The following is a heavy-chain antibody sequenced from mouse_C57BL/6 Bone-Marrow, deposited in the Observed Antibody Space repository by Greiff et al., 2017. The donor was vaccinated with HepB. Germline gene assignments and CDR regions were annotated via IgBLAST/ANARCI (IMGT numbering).Heavy chain of an antibody. CDR2: IEPENGDT. CDR3: TTKSPGYFDV. V-gene: IGHV14-4*01. J-gene: IGHJ1*03. CDR1: GFNIKDDY. Sequence: EVQLQQSGAELVRPGASVKLSCTASGFNIKDDYMHWVKQRPEQGLEWIGWIEPENGDTEYASKFQGKATITADTSSNTAYLQLSSLTSEDTAVYYCTTKSPGYFDVWGTGTTVTVSS.